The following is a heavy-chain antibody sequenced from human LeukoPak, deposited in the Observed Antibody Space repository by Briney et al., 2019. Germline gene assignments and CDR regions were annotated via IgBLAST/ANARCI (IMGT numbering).Heavy chain of an antibody. D-gene: IGHD3-9*01. J-gene: IGHJ4*02. CDR2: IKRKIDGETT. Sequence: GGSLRLSSATSGFTFSDCWMSWVRQAPGKGLEWVGRIKRKIDGETTDYGAPVKGRFTISRDDSKNTLSLQMNSLQTEDTAVYYCVAGLASSELDYWGQGTLVTVSS. CDR1: GFTFSDCW. V-gene: IGHV3-15*01. CDR3: VAGLASSELDY.